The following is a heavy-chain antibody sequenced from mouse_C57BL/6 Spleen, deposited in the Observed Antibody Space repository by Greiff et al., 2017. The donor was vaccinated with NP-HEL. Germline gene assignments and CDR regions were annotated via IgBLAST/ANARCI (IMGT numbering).Heavy chain of an antibody. Sequence: EVKLVESEGGLVQPGSSMKLSCTASGFTFSDYYMAWVRQVPEKGLEWVANINYDGSSTYYLDSLKSRFIISRDNAKNILYLQMSSLKSEDTATYYCARGIYYYGSSFDYWGQGTTLTVSS. V-gene: IGHV5-16*01. CDR1: GFTFSDYY. CDR3: ARGIYYYGSSFDY. J-gene: IGHJ2*01. D-gene: IGHD1-1*01. CDR2: INYDGSST.